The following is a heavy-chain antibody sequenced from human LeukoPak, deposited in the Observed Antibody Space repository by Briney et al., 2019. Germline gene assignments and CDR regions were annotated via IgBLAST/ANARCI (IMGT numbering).Heavy chain of an antibody. CDR2: IWYDGSKK. D-gene: IGHD2-2*01. J-gene: IGHJ4*02. Sequence: PGGSLRLSCAASGFTFSKYGLHWVRQAPGKGLEWVAIIWYDGSKKYFADSVKGRATISRDNSGNTLYLQLDSLRAEDTAVYYCARGDCSTTSCYLFDFWGQGTQVTVSS. CDR3: ARGDCSTTSCYLFDF. V-gene: IGHV3-33*01. CDR1: GFTFSKYG.